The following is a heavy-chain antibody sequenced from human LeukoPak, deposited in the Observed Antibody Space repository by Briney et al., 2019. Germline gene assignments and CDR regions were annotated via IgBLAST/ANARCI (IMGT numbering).Heavy chain of an antibody. D-gene: IGHD6-13*01. CDR3: AKEGHGSSLDY. CDR2: ISYDGSNK. Sequence: PGGSLRLSCAASGFTFSSYGMHWVRQAPGKGLEWVAVISYDGSNKYYADSVKGRFTISRDNSKNTLYLQVNSLRAEDTAVYYCAKEGHGSSLDYWGQGTLVTVSS. CDR1: GFTFSSYG. V-gene: IGHV3-30*18. J-gene: IGHJ4*02.